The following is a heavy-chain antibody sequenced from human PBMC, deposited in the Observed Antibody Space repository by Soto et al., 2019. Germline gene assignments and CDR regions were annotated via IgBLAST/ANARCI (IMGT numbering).Heavy chain of an antibody. D-gene: IGHD5-12*01. CDR1: GCSISSYY. CDR3: ARSGLSGYDFDYYYGMDV. CDR2: IYYSGST. J-gene: IGHJ6*02. Sequence: SETLSLTCTVSGCSISSYYWSWIRQPPGKGLEWIGYIYYSGSTNYNPSLKSRVTISVDTSKNQFSLKLSSVTAADTAVYYCARSGLSGYDFDYYYGMDVWGQGTTVTVSS. V-gene: IGHV4-59*01.